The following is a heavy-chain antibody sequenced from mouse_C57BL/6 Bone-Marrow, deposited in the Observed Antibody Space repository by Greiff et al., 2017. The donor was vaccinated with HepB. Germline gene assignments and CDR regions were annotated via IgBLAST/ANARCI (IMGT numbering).Heavy chain of an antibody. J-gene: IGHJ1*03. CDR3: TRSDYSNLHWYFDV. V-gene: IGHV1-5*01. CDR1: GYTFTSYW. Sequence: DVKLQESGTVLARPGASVKMSCKTSGYTFTSYWMHWVKQRPGQGLEWIGAIYPGNSDTSYNQKFKGKAKLTAVTSASTAYMELSSLTNEDSAVYYCTRSDYSNLHWYFDVWGTGTTVTVSS. CDR2: IYPGNSDT. D-gene: IGHD2-5*01.